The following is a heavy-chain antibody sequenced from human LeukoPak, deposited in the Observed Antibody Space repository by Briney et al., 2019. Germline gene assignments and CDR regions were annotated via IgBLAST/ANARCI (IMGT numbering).Heavy chain of an antibody. J-gene: IGHJ4*02. V-gene: IGHV1-69*05. CDR1: GGTFSSYA. CDR3: ARSKSSGSSPDY. D-gene: IGHD3-10*01. CDR2: IIPIFGTA. Sequence: ASVKVSCEASGGTFSSYAISWVRQAPGQGLEWMGGIIPIFGTANYAQKSQGRVTITTDESTSTAYMELSSLRSEDTAVYYCARSKSSGSSPDYWGQGTLVTVSS.